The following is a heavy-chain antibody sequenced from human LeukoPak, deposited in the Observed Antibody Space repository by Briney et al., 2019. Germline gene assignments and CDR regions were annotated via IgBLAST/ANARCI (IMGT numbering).Heavy chain of an antibody. V-gene: IGHV3-30*18. CDR3: AKIQTRIQRRAYYYYGMDV. D-gene: IGHD1-1*01. J-gene: IGHJ6*02. Sequence: GGSLRLSCAASGFTFSSYGMHWVRQAPGKGLEWVAVISYDRSNKYYADSVKGRFTISRDNSKNTLYLQMNSLRAEDTAVYYCAKIQTRIQRRAYYYYGMDVWGQGTTVTVSS. CDR2: ISYDRSNK. CDR1: GFTFSSYG.